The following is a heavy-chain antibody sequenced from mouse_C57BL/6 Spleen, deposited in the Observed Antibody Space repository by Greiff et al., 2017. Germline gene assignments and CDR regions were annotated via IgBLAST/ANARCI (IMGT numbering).Heavy chain of an antibody. V-gene: IGHV5-15*01. Sequence: EVQRVESGGGLVQPGGSLKLSCAASGFTFSDYGMAWVRQAPRKGPGWVAFISNLAYSIYYADTVTGRFTISSENAKNTLYLEMSSLRSEDTAMYYCARHGDYFDYWGQGTTLTVSS. CDR1: GFTFSDYG. CDR2: ISNLAYSI. CDR3: ARHGDYFDY. J-gene: IGHJ2*01.